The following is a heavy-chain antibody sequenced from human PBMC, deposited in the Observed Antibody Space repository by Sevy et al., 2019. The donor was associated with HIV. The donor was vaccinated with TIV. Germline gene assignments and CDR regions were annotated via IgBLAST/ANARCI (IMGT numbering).Heavy chain of an antibody. V-gene: IGHV3-53*01. CDR1: GFTVSSNY. D-gene: IGHD3-10*01. CDR2: IYSGGST. J-gene: IGHJ6*02. CDR3: ARDKMVRGSYYYYYGMDV. Sequence: GGSLRLSCAASGFTVSSNYMSWVRRAPGKGLEWVSVIYSGGSTYYADSVKGRFTISRDNSKNTLYLQMNSLRAEDTAVYYCARDKMVRGSYYYYYGMDVWGQGTTVTVSS.